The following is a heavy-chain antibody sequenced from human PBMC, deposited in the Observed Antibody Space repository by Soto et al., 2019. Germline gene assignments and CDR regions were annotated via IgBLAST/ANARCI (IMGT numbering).Heavy chain of an antibody. CDR3: ARGPSGDKIDY. CDR2: IYDGGTT. CDR1: GGSISSAAYC. J-gene: IGHJ4*02. V-gene: IGHV4-30-4*01. Sequence: PSETLSLTCTVSGGSISSAAYCWSWIRQSPDKGLEWIGHIYDGGTTYSSPSLKGQVTISADTSETQFSLKLSSVSAADTAVYYCARGPSGDKIDYWGQGIQVTVS. D-gene: IGHD7-27*01.